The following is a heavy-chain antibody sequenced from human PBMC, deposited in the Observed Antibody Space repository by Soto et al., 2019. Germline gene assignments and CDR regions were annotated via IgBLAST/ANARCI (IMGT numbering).Heavy chain of an antibody. J-gene: IGHJ6*03. CDR3: ARGNYDYIWGSYRSGYMDV. D-gene: IGHD3-16*02. CDR2: INHSGST. V-gene: IGHV4-34*01. CDR1: GGSFSGYY. Sequence: SETLSLTCAVYGGSFSGYYWSWIRQPPGKGLEWIEEINHSGSTNYNPSLKSRVTISVDTSKNQFSLKLSSVTAADTAVYYCARGNYDYIWGSYRSGYMDVWGKGTTVTVSS.